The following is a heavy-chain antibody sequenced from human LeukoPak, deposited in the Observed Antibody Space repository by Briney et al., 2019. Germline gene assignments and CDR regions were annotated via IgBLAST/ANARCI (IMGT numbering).Heavy chain of an antibody. D-gene: IGHD6-13*01. CDR2: IYHSGST. V-gene: IGHV4-59*01. Sequence: SETLSLTCTVSGGSISSYYWSWIRQPPGKGLEWIGYIYHSGSTNYNPSLKSRVTISVDTSKNQFSLKLSPVTAADTAVYYCASGRQQLAHYGMDVWGQGTTVTVSS. J-gene: IGHJ6*02. CDR3: ASGRQQLAHYGMDV. CDR1: GGSISSYY.